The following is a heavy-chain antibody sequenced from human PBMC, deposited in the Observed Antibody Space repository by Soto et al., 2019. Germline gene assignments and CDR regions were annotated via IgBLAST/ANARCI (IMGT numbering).Heavy chain of an antibody. CDR2: IYYSGST. CDR3: ARICSGYCCY. CDR1: GGSISSSSYY. D-gene: IGHD3-3*01. J-gene: IGHJ4*02. V-gene: IGHV4-39*01. Sequence: QLQLQESGPGLVKPSETLSLTCTVSGGSISSSSYYWGWIRQPPGKGLEWIGSIYYSGSTYYNPSLKSRVNLSVDTSKNQFSLKLSSVTAADTAVYYCARICSGYCCYWGQGTLVTVSS.